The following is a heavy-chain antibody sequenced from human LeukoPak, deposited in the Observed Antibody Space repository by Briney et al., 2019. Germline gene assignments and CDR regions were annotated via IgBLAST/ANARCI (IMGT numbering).Heavy chain of an antibody. CDR2: INPNSGGT. J-gene: IGHJ4*02. D-gene: IGHD2-2*01. Sequence: ASVKVSCKASGYTFTGYYMHWVRQAPGQGLEWMGWINPNSGGTNYAQKFQGRVTMTRDTSISTAYMELSRLRSDDPAVYYCARVVVPAAITSVAVDYWGQGTLVTVSS. V-gene: IGHV1-2*02. CDR3: ARVVVPAAITSVAVDY. CDR1: GYTFTGYY.